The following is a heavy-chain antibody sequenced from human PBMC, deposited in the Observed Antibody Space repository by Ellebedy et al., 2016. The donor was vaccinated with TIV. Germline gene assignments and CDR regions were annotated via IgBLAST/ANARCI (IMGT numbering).Heavy chain of an antibody. V-gene: IGHV3-23*01. J-gene: IGHJ4*02. D-gene: IGHD3-3*01. CDR1: GFLFDTYS. CDR2: ISGGVGNT. Sequence: GGSLRLSCAASGFLFDTYSMNWVRQAPGKGLEWVSSISGGVGNTHYADSVKGRFTISRDNAKNTLYLQMNSLRAEDTAVYYCVRDRELLHYDFWSGFAIWGQGSLVTVSS. CDR3: VRDRELLHYDFWSGFAI.